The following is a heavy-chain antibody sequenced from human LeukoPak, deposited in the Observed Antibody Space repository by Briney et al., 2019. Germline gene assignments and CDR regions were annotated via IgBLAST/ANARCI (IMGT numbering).Heavy chain of an antibody. CDR2: IYYSGTT. D-gene: IGHD2-2*01. CDR1: GGSISSGGYY. V-gene: IGHV4-31*03. CDR3: ASRTSLERDY. J-gene: IGHJ4*02. Sequence: SETLPLTCTVSGGSISSGGYYWSWIRQHPGKGLEWIGYIYYSGTTYYNPSLKSRVTISVDTSKNQFSLKLSSVTAADTAVYYCASRTSLERDYWGQGTLVTVSS.